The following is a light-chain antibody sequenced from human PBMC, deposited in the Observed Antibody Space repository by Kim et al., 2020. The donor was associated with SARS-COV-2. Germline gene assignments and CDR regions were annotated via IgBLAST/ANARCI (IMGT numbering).Light chain of an antibody. CDR1: QNIRDN. V-gene: IGKV3-15*01. Sequence: LSVSPGERATPSGRASQNIRDNLAWYQQKPGQAPRLLIYDASTRATDIPARFSGSGSGTEFTLTISSLQSEDCALYYCQQYNDWRTFGQGTKLEIK. J-gene: IGKJ2*01. CDR3: QQYNDWRT. CDR2: DAS.